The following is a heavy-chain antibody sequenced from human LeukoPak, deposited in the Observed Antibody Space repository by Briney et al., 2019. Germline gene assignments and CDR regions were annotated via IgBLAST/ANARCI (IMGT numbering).Heavy chain of an antibody. CDR2: ISGSGGST. D-gene: IGHD3-16*02. Sequence: GGSLRLSCAASGFTFSSYAMSWVRQAPGKGLEWVSAISGSGGSTYYADSVKGRFTISRDNSKNTLYLQMNSLRAEDTAVYYCAKDREITFGGVIVRGGFDYWGQETLVTVSS. CDR1: GFTFSSYA. V-gene: IGHV3-23*01. J-gene: IGHJ4*02. CDR3: AKDREITFGGVIVRGGFDY.